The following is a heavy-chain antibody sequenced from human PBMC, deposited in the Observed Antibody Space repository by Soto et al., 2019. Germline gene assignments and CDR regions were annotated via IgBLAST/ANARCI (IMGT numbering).Heavy chain of an antibody. V-gene: IGHV4-4*02. J-gene: IGHJ4*02. D-gene: IGHD4-17*01. CDR1: GGSMSSSNW. CDR3: ASSEATVLDS. Sequence: QVQLQESGPGLVKPSGTLSLTCTVSGGSMSSSNWWNWVRQTPGKGLEWIGEAHQSGRTNYNPSLKSTFTISVDTSMTRFSLTLSSVTAADTAVYYCASSEATVLDSWGQGTLVTVSS. CDR2: AHQSGRT.